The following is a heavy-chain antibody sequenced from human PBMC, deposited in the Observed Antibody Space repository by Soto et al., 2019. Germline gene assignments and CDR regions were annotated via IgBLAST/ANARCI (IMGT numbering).Heavy chain of an antibody. J-gene: IGHJ3*02. CDR1: GYTFESYA. D-gene: IGHD6-19*01. CDR3: ARESVKEALDM. V-gene: IGHV3-23*01. Sequence: EVQLLESGGGLVQPGGSLRLSCVASGYTFESYAMSWVRQAPGKGLEWVSSISGSGGWTNYADSVKGRFTISRDNSKKTLNLQMNSLGAEDTAVYFCARESVKEALDMWGQGTRVTVSS. CDR2: ISGSGGWT.